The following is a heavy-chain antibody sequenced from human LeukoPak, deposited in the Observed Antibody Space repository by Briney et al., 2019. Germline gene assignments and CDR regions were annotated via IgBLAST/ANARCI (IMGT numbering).Heavy chain of an antibody. D-gene: IGHD2-2*01. J-gene: IGHJ4*02. CDR3: AKRDTRGLFYFDY. V-gene: IGHV3-23*01. CDR1: GFTFSNYA. CDR2: LSISDTT. Sequence: GGSLRLSCAASGFTFSNYAMSWVRQAPGKGLKWVSSLSISDTTYYADSVKGRFSISRDNSKNTLFLQMSGLRAEDTAVYFCAKRDTRGLFYFDYWGQGTLVTVSS.